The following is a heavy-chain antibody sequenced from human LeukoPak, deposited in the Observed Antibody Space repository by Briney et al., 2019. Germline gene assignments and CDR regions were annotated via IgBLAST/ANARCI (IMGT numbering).Heavy chain of an antibody. D-gene: IGHD2/OR15-2a*01. CDR1: GFAVSSNY. CDR2: VYGSDVT. Sequence: PGGSLRLSCAASGFAVSSNYMSWVRQAPGKGLEWVSVVYGSDVTYYAASVRGRFTISRDNSKNTLYLRMNSLRAEGSAVYFCARDAANSIRARYDYWGQGTLVTVSS. J-gene: IGHJ4*02. CDR3: ARDAANSIRARYDY. V-gene: IGHV3-53*01.